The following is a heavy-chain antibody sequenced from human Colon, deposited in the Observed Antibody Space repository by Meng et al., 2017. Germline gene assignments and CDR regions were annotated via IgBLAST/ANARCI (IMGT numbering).Heavy chain of an antibody. J-gene: IGHJ4*02. CDR1: GFTFSTYG. D-gene: IGHD5-18*01. CDR3: ANGYSPDY. Sequence: EVQVVEAGGCLVQPGGSLRLFCAASGFTFSTYGMSWVRQAPGKGLEWVSTISNNGGSTYYAESVKGRFTISRDNSKNTLYLQMNSLIAEDTAVYYCANGYSPDYWGQGTLVTVSS. CDR2: ISNNGGST. V-gene: IGHV3-23*04.